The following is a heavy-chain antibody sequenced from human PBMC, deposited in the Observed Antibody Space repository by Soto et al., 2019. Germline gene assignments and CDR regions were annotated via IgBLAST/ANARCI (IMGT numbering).Heavy chain of an antibody. V-gene: IGHV1-69*01. J-gene: IGHJ4*02. D-gene: IGHD3-10*01. Sequence: HVQLVQSGAELKKPGSSVKVSCKASGGIFSTYAISWLRQAPGQGLEWMGGIIPIFGTPNYAQKFQGRVTITADESTSTAYMELSRLRSEDTAVYYCARDRDDYGSGNYYNRIDFWGQGTLVTVSS. CDR3: ARDRDDYGSGNYYNRIDF. CDR2: IIPIFGTP. CDR1: GGIFSTYA.